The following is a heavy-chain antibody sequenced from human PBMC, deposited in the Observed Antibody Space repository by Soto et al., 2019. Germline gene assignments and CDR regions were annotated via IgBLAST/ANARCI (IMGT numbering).Heavy chain of an antibody. CDR2: IDPNSGGT. V-gene: IGHV1-2*04. J-gene: IGHJ5*02. CDR3: ARDLWGRLSYYYDIGPKFDP. Sequence: GASVKVSCKASGYTSTGYYMHWVRQAPGQGLEWMGWIDPNSGGTNYAQKFQGWVTMTRDTSISTAYMELSRLRSDDTAVYYCARDLWGRLSYYYDIGPKFDPWGQGTLVTVSS. CDR1: GYTSTGYY. D-gene: IGHD3-22*01.